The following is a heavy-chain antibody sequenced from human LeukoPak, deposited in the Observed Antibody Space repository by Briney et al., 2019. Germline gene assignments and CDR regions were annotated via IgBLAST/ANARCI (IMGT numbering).Heavy chain of an antibody. J-gene: IGHJ4*02. Sequence: PGGSLRLSCAASGFTFSSYAMSWVRQAPGKGLEWVSAISGSGGSTYYADSVKGRFTISRDNSKNTLYLQMNSLRAEDTAVYYCARYSSGWRTGYDYWGQGTLVTVSS. CDR1: GFTFSSYA. V-gene: IGHV3-23*01. D-gene: IGHD6-19*01. CDR3: ARYSSGWRTGYDY. CDR2: ISGSGGST.